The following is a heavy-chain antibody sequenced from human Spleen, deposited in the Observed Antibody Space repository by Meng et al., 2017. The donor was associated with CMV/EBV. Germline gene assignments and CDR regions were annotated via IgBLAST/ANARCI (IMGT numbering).Heavy chain of an antibody. V-gene: IGHV1-46*01. J-gene: IGHJ4*02. D-gene: IGHD2-2*01. Sequence: ASVKVSCKASGYTFTSYYMHWVRQAPGQGLEWMGIINPSGGSTSYAQKFQGRVTMTRDTSISAAYMEMNSLGSDDTAVFYCARVRVGCSTSSCYSDHWGQGTLVTVSS. CDR1: GYTFTSYY. CDR3: ARVRVGCSTSSCYSDH. CDR2: INPSGGST.